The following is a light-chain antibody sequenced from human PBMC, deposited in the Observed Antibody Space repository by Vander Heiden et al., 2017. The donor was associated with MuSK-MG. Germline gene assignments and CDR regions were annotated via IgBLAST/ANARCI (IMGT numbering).Light chain of an antibody. CDR3: SSYTTSGTVV. Sequence: QSALTQPASVSGSPAQSSTISCTGTSSDVGTYDVVSWYQQHPNKAPQLIVFDVHARPSGVSDRFSGSKSGYTASLTSAGLQAEDEAHYFCSSYTTSGTVVFGGGTKLTVL. V-gene: IGLV2-14*03. CDR1: SSDVGTYDV. J-gene: IGLJ2*01. CDR2: DVH.